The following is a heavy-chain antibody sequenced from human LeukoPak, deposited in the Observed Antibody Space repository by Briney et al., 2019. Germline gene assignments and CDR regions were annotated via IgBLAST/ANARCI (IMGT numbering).Heavy chain of an antibody. D-gene: IGHD3-22*01. J-gene: IGHJ4*02. CDR1: GGSISSGDYY. V-gene: IGHV4-30-4*08. Sequence: PSETLSLTCTVSGGSISSGDYYWSWIRQPPGKGLEWIGYIYYSGSTYYNPSLKSRVTISVDTSKNQFSLKLSSVTAADTAVYYCARAGGDSSGYYLKHWGQGTRVTVSS. CDR2: IYYSGST. CDR3: ARAGGDSSGYYLKH.